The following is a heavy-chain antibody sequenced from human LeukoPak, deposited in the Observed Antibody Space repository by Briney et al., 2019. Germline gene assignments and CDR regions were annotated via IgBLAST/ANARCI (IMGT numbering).Heavy chain of an antibody. V-gene: IGHV3-23*01. CDR1: GFTFSTYA. J-gene: IGHJ4*02. D-gene: IGHD5-18*01. CDR2: VSGSGPNT. Sequence: GGSLRLSCAASGFTFSTYAMTWVRQAPGEGLEWVSSVSGSGPNTYYADSVKGRFTISRDNSKNMLYLQMNSLRADDTAVYYCAQISVDTSRGRWSDFDSWGQGILVTVSS. CDR3: AQISVDTSRGRWSDFDS.